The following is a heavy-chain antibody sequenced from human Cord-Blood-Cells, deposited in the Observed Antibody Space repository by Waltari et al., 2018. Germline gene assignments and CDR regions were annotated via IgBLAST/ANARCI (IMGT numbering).Heavy chain of an antibody. Sequence: QLQLQESGPGLVKPSETLSLTCTVSGGSISSISYYWGWIRQPPGKGLEWIGSIYYSGSTYYNPSLKSRVTISVDTSKNQFSLKLSSVTAADTAVYYCARRRTGDYWYFDLWGRGTLVTVSS. J-gene: IGHJ2*01. CDR2: IYYSGST. V-gene: IGHV4-39*01. D-gene: IGHD7-27*01. CDR1: GGSISSISYY. CDR3: ARRRTGDYWYFDL.